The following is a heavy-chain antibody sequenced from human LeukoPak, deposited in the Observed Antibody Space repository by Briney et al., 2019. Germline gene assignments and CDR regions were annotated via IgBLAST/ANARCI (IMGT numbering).Heavy chain of an antibody. CDR3: ARDPTVANYYSYYWTS. CDR2: ISYDGSNK. D-gene: IGHD4-23*01. Sequence: PGGSLRLSCAASGFTFSSYAMHWVRQAPGKGLEWVAVISYDGSNKYYADSVKGRFTISRDNSKNTLYLQMNSLRAEDTAVYYCARDPTVANYYSYYWTSGAKGPRSPSP. V-gene: IGHV3-30*04. CDR1: GFTFSSYA. J-gene: IGHJ6*03.